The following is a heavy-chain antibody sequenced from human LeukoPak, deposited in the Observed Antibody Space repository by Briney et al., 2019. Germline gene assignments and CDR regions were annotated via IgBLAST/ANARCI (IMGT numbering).Heavy chain of an antibody. CDR2: FSGSSSTT. CDR3: AKEYYNILTSYYPTPFDY. Sequence: GGSLRLSCAASGFTVSSNYMSWVRQAPGKGLEWVSTFSGSSSTTYYADFVKGRFTISRDTSKNTLYLQMNSLRAEDTAIYYCAKEYYNILTSYYPTPFDYWGRGTLVTISS. V-gene: IGHV3-23*01. CDR1: GFTVSSNY. D-gene: IGHD3-9*01. J-gene: IGHJ4*02.